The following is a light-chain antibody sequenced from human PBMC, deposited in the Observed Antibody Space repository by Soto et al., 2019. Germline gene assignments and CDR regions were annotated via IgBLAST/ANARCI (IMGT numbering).Light chain of an antibody. CDR2: SAS. V-gene: IGKV1-12*01. Sequence: DIQMTQSPSSVSASIGDRVTITCRASQGITFWLAWYQQKPGKAPELLIYSASRLQTGVPSRFSGSVSGTDFTLTCSSLQPEDFASYYCQQTHILLYTFGQGTKL. CDR3: QQTHILLYT. J-gene: IGKJ2*01. CDR1: QGITFW.